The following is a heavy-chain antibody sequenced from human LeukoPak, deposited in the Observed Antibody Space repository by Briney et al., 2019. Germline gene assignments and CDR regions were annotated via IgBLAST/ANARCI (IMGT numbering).Heavy chain of an antibody. D-gene: IGHD1-26*01. CDR1: GYSISSGYY. CDR2: IYHSGST. J-gene: IGHJ5*02. Sequence: PSETLSLTCTVSGYSISSGYYWGWIRQPPGKGLEWIGSIYHSGSTYYNPSLKSRVTISVDTSKNQFSLKLSSVTAADTAVYYCARDRGGRIVGAEFDPWGQETLVTVSS. CDR3: ARDRGGRIVGAEFDP. V-gene: IGHV4-38-2*02.